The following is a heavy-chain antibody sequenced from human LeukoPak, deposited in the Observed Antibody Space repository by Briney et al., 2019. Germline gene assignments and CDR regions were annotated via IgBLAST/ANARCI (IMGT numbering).Heavy chain of an antibody. CDR3: ARPMPGYSGYEF. Sequence: SETLSLTCTVSGDSISISSYYWAWIRQPPGKGLEWIGTIYYSGSPYYNPSLNSRVTISIDTSKNQFSLNLSSVTAADTAVYYCARPMPGYSGYEFWGQGTLVTVSS. CDR2: IYYSGSP. J-gene: IGHJ4*02. D-gene: IGHD5-12*01. V-gene: IGHV4-39*01. CDR1: GDSISISSYY.